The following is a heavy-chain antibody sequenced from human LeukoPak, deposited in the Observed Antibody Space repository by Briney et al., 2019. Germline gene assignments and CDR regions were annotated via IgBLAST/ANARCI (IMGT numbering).Heavy chain of an antibody. Sequence: GGSLRLSCAASGFTFTSFAMTWVRQAPGKGLEWVSAISGSGGSTYYADSVKGRFTISRDNSKNTLYLQMNSLRAEDTAVYYCAKWGFLERSLSMFDYWGQGTLVTVSS. CDR2: ISGSGGST. J-gene: IGHJ4*02. V-gene: IGHV3-23*01. CDR1: GFTFTSFA. CDR3: AKWGFLERSLSMFDY. D-gene: IGHD3-3*01.